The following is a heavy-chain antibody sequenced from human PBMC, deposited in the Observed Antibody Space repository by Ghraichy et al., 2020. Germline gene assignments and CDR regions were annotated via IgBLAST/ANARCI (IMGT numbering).Heavy chain of an antibody. D-gene: IGHD2-8*02. V-gene: IGHV4-61*08. J-gene: IGHJ4*02. CDR2: VFYTGST. CDR1: GGSVNSGAYY. Sequence: SQTLSLTCTVTGGSVNSGAYYWSWIRQPPGEGPEWVGYVFYTGSTNYNPSLKSRLTKSVDTSKNQFSLKLRYVTAADTAVYYCARTRDTGTYLRVFDYWGQGTLVTVSS. CDR3: ARTRDTGTYLRVFDY.